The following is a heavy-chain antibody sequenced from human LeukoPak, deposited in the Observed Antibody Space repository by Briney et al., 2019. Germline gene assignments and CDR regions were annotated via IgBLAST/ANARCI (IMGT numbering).Heavy chain of an antibody. D-gene: IGHD2-8*01. V-gene: IGHV4-39*01. CDR2: IYYSGST. CDR1: GGSISTTTYH. CDR3: AREGLRGEYFDY. J-gene: IGHJ4*02. Sequence: PSETLSLTCAVSGGSISTTTYHWGWIRQPPGKGLEWIGNIYYSGSTFYNPSPKSRVTIFLDTSKNQFSLRLTSVTAADTAVYYCAREGLRGEYFDYWGQGTLVTVSS.